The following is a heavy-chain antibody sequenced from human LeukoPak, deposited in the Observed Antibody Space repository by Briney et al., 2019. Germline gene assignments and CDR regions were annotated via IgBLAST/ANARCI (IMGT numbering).Heavy chain of an antibody. J-gene: IGHJ3*02. CDR1: GGSFSGYY. Sequence: KPSETLSLTCAVYGGSFSGYYWSWIRQPPGKGLEWIGEINHSGSTNYNPSLKSRVTISVDTSKNQFSLKLSSVTAADTAVYYCARGYDYVWGSYRIDAFDIWGQGTMVTVSS. CDR2: INHSGST. D-gene: IGHD3-16*02. V-gene: IGHV4-34*01. CDR3: ARGYDYVWGSYRIDAFDI.